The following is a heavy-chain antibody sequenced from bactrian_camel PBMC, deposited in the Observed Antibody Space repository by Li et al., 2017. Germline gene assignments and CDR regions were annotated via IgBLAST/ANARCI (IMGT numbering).Heavy chain of an antibody. Sequence: QLVESGGGSVQAGGSLRLSCAASDSIVNTNCMAWFRQAQGKEREGVATIYTGDSSTYYAGSVKGRFTISQDQAKNTVYLRMNSLKPEDTAMYYCAAARRDRGIICLPDDDEYNDWGQGTQVTVS. CDR1: DSIVNTNC. D-gene: IGHD4*01. CDR2: IYTGDSST. J-gene: IGHJ4*01. V-gene: IGHV3S25*01. CDR3: AAARRDRGIICLPDDDEYND.